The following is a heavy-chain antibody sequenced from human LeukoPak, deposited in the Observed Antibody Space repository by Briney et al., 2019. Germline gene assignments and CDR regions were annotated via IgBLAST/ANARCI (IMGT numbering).Heavy chain of an antibody. D-gene: IGHD3-3*01. CDR1: GGSISSYY. J-gene: IGHJ4*02. V-gene: IGHV4-59*08. Sequence: QPSETLSLTCTVSGGSISSYYWSWIRQPPGKGLEWIGYIYYSGSTNYNPSLKSRVTISVDTSKNQFSLKLSSVTAADTAVYYCARLNRITIFGVVIIGENQNFDYWGQGTLVTVSS. CDR3: ARLNRITIFGVVIIGENQNFDY. CDR2: IYYSGST.